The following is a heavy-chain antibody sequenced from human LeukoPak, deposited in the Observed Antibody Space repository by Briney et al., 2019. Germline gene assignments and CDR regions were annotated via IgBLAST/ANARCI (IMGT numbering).Heavy chain of an antibody. J-gene: IGHJ5*02. CDR1: GGSISSADYY. CDR3: ARDEASGYCSSTSCYTVRWFDP. CDR2: IYNRGST. V-gene: IGHV4-30-4*01. Sequence: SETLSLTCTVSGGSISSADYYWSWIRQPPGKGLEWIGYIYNRGSTYYNPSLKSRVTISVDTSKNQFSLKLSSVTAADTAVYYCARDEASGYCSSTSCYTVRWFDPWGQGTLVTVSS. D-gene: IGHD2-2*02.